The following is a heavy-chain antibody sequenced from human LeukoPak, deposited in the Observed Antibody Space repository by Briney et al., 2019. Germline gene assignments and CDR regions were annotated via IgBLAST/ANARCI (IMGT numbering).Heavy chain of an antibody. CDR2: ITSGGGANR. CDR3: ARIGTTTRGPAGLDV. J-gene: IGHJ6*02. D-gene: IGHD2/OR15-2a*01. Sequence: GGSLRLSCAASGFTFSSYEMKWVRQAPGKGLEWVAYITSGGGANRFYSESVKGRFTISRDNAKNSLYLHMNSLRAEDTGVYYCARIGTTTRGPAGLDVWGQGTTVTVSS. V-gene: IGHV3-48*03. CDR1: GFTFSSYE.